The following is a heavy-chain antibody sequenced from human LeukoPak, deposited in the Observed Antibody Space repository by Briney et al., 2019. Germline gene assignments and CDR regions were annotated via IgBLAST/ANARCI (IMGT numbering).Heavy chain of an antibody. CDR1: GFTFSRYA. D-gene: IGHD3-16*01. J-gene: IGHJ5*02. CDR2: ISGSGGST. Sequence: GGSLRLSCAASGFTFSRYAMSWVRQAPGKGLGWVSGISGSGGSTYYADSVKGRFTVSRDNSKNTLYLQMNSLRAEDTAVYYCAKGQGGLNWFDPWGQGTLVTVSS. V-gene: IGHV3-23*01. CDR3: AKGQGGLNWFDP.